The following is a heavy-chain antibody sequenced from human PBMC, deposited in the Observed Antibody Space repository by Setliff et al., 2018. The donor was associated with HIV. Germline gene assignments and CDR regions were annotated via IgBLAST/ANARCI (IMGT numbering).Heavy chain of an antibody. V-gene: IGHV1-69*13. J-gene: IGHJ6*03. D-gene: IGHD4-4*01. CDR2: IIPLFGSA. CDR3: AKDGPTVIEGSYMDV. CDR1: GGTFSSYA. Sequence: GASVKVSCKASGGTFSSYAFSWVRQAPGQGLEWMGGIIPLFGSANYAQKFQGRVTITADESTSTVYMEVSGLRFEDTAVYFCAKDGPTVIEGSYMDVWGKGTTVTVSS.